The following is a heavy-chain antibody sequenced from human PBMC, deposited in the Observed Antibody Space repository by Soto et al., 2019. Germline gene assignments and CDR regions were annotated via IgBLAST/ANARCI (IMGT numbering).Heavy chain of an antibody. D-gene: IGHD2-15*01. CDR2: IYYSGST. J-gene: IGHJ5*02. CDR1: GGSISSGDYY. Sequence: PSETLSLTCTVSGGSISSGDYYWSWIRQPPGKGLEWIGYIYYSGSTYYNPSLKSRVTISVDTSKNQFSLKLSSVTAADTAVYYCARDPGYCSGGSCYDWFDPWGQGTLVTV. CDR3: ARDPGYCSGGSCYDWFDP. V-gene: IGHV4-30-4*01.